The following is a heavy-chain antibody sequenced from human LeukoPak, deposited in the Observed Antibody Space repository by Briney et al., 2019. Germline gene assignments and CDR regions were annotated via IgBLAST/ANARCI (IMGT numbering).Heavy chain of an antibody. CDR3: AKDGSGYYPFDY. CDR2: ISGSGGST. CDR1: GFTFSSYA. J-gene: IGHJ4*02. Sequence: GSLRLSCAASGFTFSSYAMSWVRQAPGKGLEWVSAISGSGGSTYYADSVKGRFAISRDSSKNTPYLQMNSLRAEDTAVYYCAKDGSGYYPFDYWGQGTLVTVSS. D-gene: IGHD3-22*01. V-gene: IGHV3-23*01.